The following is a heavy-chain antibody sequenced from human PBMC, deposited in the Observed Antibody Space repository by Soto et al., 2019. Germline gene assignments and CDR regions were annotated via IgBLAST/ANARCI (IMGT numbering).Heavy chain of an antibody. D-gene: IGHD6-19*01. CDR1: GFTFSSYA. J-gene: IGHJ4*02. V-gene: IGHV3-23*01. CDR3: AKLQWLVRGYFDY. Sequence: LRLSCAASGFTFSSYAMSWVRQAPGKGLEWVSAISGSGGSTYYADSVKGRFTISRDNSKNTLYLQMNSLRAEDTAVYYCAKLQWLVRGYFDYWGQGTLVTVSS. CDR2: ISGSGGST.